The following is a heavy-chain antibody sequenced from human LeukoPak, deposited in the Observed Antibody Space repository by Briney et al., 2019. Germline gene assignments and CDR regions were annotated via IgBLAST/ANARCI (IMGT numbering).Heavy chain of an antibody. V-gene: IGHV3-21*04. D-gene: IGHD3-22*01. CDR1: GFTFSSYG. CDR3: ARDRLPYYDNSGETSPDY. CDR2: IFPSGGEI. J-gene: IGHJ4*02. Sequence: GGSLRLSCAASGFTFSSYGMHWVRQAPGKGLEWVSSIFPSGGEIHYADSVKGRLTVSRDNAKNSLYLQLNSLRAEDTAVYYCARDRLPYYDNSGETSPDYWGQGTLVTVSS.